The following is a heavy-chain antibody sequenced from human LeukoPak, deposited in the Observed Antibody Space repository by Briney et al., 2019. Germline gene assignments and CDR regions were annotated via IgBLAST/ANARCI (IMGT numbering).Heavy chain of an antibody. CDR1: GFTFNNYG. J-gene: IGHJ4*02. V-gene: IGHV3-30*18. CDR3: AKDIRRGYNFGYDQFAY. D-gene: IGHD5-18*01. Sequence: GGSLRLSCAGSGFTFNNYGIHWVRQAPGKGLEWVAVISFDGSDKYYADSVKGRFTISRDNSKNTVSLQMNSLRAEDTALYYCAKDIRRGYNFGYDQFAYWGQGILVTVSS. CDR2: ISFDGSDK.